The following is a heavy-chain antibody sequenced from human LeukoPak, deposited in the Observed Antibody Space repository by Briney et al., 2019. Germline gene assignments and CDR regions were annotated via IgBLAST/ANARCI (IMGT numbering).Heavy chain of an antibody. CDR1: GGSIRSHY. CDR2: IYYSGST. Sequence: SETLSLTCTVSGGSIRSHYWSWIRQPPGKGLEWIGYIYYSGSTNYNPSLKSRVTISVDTSKNQFSLKLTPVTAADTAVYYCARAWVFSSTSCHFDYWGQGTLVTVSS. V-gene: IGHV4-59*11. CDR3: ARAWVFSSTSCHFDY. D-gene: IGHD2-2*01. J-gene: IGHJ4*02.